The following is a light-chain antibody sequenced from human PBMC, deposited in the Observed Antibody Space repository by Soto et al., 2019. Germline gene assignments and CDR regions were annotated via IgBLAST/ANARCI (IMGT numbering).Light chain of an antibody. V-gene: IGKV3-11*01. Sequence: EIVLTQSPATLSLSPGERATLSCRASQSVGSYLAWYQQKPGQAPRLLIYDAFSRATGIPARSSGSGSGTDFTLTISSLEPEDFAVYYCQQRSTWPLTFGGGTKVEIK. CDR2: DAF. CDR1: QSVGSY. CDR3: QQRSTWPLT. J-gene: IGKJ4*01.